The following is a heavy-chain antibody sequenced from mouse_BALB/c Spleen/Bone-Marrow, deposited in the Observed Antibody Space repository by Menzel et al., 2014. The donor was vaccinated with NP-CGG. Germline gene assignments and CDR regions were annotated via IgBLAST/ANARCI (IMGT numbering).Heavy chain of an antibody. V-gene: IGHV10-1*02. CDR1: GFTFNTYA. CDR3: VRHEGGYGYDAWFAY. Sequence: EVKLVESGGGLVQPKGSLKLSCAASGFTFNTYAMNWVRQAPGKGLEWAARIRSKSNNYATYYADSVKDRFTISRGDSQSMLYLQMNNLKTEDTAMYYCVRHEGGYGYDAWFAYWGQGTLVTVSA. J-gene: IGHJ3*01. CDR2: IRSKSNNYAT. D-gene: IGHD2-2*01.